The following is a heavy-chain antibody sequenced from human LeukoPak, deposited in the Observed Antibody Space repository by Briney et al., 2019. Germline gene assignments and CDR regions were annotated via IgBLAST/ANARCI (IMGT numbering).Heavy chain of an antibody. CDR2: ISTSSIYI. V-gene: IGHV3-21*04. CDR1: GFTFSSYS. J-gene: IGHJ4*02. Sequence: GGSLRLSCAASGFTFSSYSMNWVRQAPGKGLEWVSSISTSSIYIYYADSMKGRFTISRDNAKNSLYLQMNSLRAEDTALYYCARASLYDNSAYYLDYWGQGTLVTVSS. D-gene: IGHD3-22*01. CDR3: ARASLYDNSAYYLDY.